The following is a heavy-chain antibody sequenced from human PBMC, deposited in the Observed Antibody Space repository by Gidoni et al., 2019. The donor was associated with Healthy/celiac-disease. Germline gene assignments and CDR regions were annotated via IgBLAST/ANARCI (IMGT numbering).Heavy chain of an antibody. CDR1: GFSLSTSRVA. D-gene: IGHD5-18*01. Sequence: QITLKESGPTLVKPTQTLTLPCTFSGFSLSTSRVAVGLIRQPPGKALEWLAFIYWNDDQRSSPSLKNRLTITKDTSKNQVVITMTNMDPVDTATYYCAHSRGYSYGYSFWGQGTLVTVSS. J-gene: IGHJ4*02. CDR3: AHSRGYSYGYSF. V-gene: IGHV2-5*01. CDR2: IYWNDDQ.